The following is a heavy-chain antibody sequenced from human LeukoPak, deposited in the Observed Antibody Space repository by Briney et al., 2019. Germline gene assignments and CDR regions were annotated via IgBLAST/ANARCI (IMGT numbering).Heavy chain of an antibody. D-gene: IGHD3-3*01. CDR1: GYTFTKYY. CDR2: MYTTGDST. V-gene: IGHV1-46*01. J-gene: IGHJ5*02. Sequence: ASVKVSCKASGYTFTKYYMNWVRQAPGQGLEWMAIMYTTGDSTNYAQKFQGRVTLTRDTSTGTFYMELSSLTSEDTAAYYCARHDFDLPMIYSFFVHWGEGTLVTVSS. CDR3: ARHDFDLPMIYSFFVH.